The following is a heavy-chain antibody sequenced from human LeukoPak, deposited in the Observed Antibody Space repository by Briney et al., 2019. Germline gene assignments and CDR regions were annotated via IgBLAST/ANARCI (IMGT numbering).Heavy chain of an antibody. CDR3: AKDSGLVTDFDY. D-gene: IGHD2-21*02. CDR2: IRGNGGTT. J-gene: IGHJ4*02. V-gene: IGHV3-23*01. CDR1: GFTFSNYA. Sequence: GGSLRLSCAASGFTFSNYAMSWVRQAPGKGLEWASAIRGNGGTTYDADFVKGRFTVSSDNSKNTLCLQMNSLRAEDTAVYYCAKDSGLVTDFDYWGQGTLVTVSS.